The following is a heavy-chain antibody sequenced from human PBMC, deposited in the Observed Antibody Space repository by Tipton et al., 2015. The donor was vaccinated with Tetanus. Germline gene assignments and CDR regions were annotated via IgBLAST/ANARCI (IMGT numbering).Heavy chain of an antibody. J-gene: IGHJ4*02. CDR2: VYYTGST. V-gene: IGHV4-59*01. D-gene: IGHD6-13*01. Sequence: TLSLTCTVSGGSISGYFWTWIRQPPGKGLECIGYVYYTGSTNHNPPFESRVTMSVDTSKNQISLKLSSVTAADTAVYYCARAGGGSWGNFDYWGQGTLVTVSS. CDR1: GGSISGYF. CDR3: ARAGGGSWGNFDY.